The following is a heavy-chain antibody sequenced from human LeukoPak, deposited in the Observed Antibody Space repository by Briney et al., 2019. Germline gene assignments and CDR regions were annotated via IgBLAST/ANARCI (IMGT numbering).Heavy chain of an antibody. D-gene: IGHD3-3*01. CDR3: ARIYLRHFDF. J-gene: IGHJ4*02. Sequence: QAGGSLRLSCAASGFTFSSYSMNWVRQAPGKGLEWVANINQHGSEQFYVDSVEGRFTISRDNAKNSLYLQMNSLRVEDTAVYFCARIYLRHFDFWAQGTLVTVSS. V-gene: IGHV3-7*01. CDR1: GFTFSSYS. CDR2: INQHGSEQ.